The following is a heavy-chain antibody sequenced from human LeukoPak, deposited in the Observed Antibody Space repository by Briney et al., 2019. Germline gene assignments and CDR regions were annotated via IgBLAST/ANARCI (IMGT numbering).Heavy chain of an antibody. CDR2: IDYRGSS. J-gene: IGHJ3*02. D-gene: IGHD3-22*01. Sequence: SETLSLTCTVSGGSMTSGAYYWSWIRQPPGKGLEWMGYIDYRGSSYYNPSLKSRVTISVDRSKNQFSLKLSSVTAADTAVYYCARDRYFGSSGLFPVDAFDIWGQGTMVTVSS. CDR1: GGSMTSGAYY. CDR3: ARDRYFGSSGLFPVDAFDI. V-gene: IGHV4-30-4*01.